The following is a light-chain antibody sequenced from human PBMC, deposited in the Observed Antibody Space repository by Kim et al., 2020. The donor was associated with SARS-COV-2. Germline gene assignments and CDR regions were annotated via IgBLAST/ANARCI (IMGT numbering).Light chain of an antibody. J-gene: IGKJ4*01. CDR1: QSIRTW. Sequence: DIQMTQSPSTLSASVGDRVTITCRASQSIRTWLAWYQQKPGKAPSLLIYKASNLESGVPSRFSGSGSETEFTLTINSLQPDDFATYYCQQYNSYSLTFGGGTKVDIK. V-gene: IGKV1-5*03. CDR3: QQYNSYSLT. CDR2: KAS.